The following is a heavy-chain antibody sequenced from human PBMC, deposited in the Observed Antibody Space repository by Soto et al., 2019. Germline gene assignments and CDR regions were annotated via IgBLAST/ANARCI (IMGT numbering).Heavy chain of an antibody. CDR1: GYTFTSYD. CDR2: MNPNSGNT. V-gene: IGHV1-8*01. Sequence: QVQLAQSGAEVKKPGASVKVSCKASGYTFTSYDINWVRQATGQGLEWMGWMNPNSGNTGYAQKFXGXGXMXXNTSISTAYMELSSLRSEDTAIYYCARERVHAFDIWGQGTMVTVSS. CDR3: ARERVHAFDI. J-gene: IGHJ3*02.